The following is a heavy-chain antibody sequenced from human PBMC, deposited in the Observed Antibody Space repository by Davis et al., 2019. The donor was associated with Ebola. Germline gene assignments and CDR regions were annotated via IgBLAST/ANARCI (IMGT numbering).Heavy chain of an antibody. D-gene: IGHD4-17*01. J-gene: IGHJ4*02. CDR1: GFTFSSHW. CDR3: TRDFDYGGGY. Sequence: HTGGSLRLSCAAFGFTFSSHWIHWVRQAPGKGLVWVSRINGDGSTTGYADSVKGRFTTSRDNAKNTLYLQMNSLRAEDTAVYYCTRDFDYGGGYWGQGTLVTVSS. CDR2: INGDGSTT. V-gene: IGHV3-74*01.